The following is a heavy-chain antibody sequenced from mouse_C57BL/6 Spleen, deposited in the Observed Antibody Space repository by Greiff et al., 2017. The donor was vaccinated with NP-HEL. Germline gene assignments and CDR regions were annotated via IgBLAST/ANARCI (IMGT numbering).Heavy chain of an antibody. D-gene: IGHD2-4*01. Sequence: EVQGVESGGGLVKPGGSLKLSCAASGFTFSSYAMSWVRQTPEKRLEWVATISDGGSYTYYPDNVKGRFTISRDNAKNNLYLQMSHLKSEDTAMYYCARDRYDYEDYFDYWGQGTTLTVSS. V-gene: IGHV5-4*01. CDR3: ARDRYDYEDYFDY. J-gene: IGHJ2*01. CDR2: ISDGGSYT. CDR1: GFTFSSYA.